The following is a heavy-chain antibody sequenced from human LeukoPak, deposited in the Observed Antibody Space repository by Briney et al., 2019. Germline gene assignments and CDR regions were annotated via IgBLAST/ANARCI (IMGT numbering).Heavy chain of an antibody. D-gene: IGHD5-18*01. CDR2: ISSNGGST. CDR1: GFTFSSYA. J-gene: IGHJ4*02. CDR3: TRPQPYDY. Sequence: PGGSLRLSCAASGFTFSSYAMYWVRQAPGKGLEYVSAISSNGGSTYYANSVKGRFTISRDNSKNSLFLQMNSLRAEDTAVYYCTRPQPYDYWGQGTLVTVSS. V-gene: IGHV3-64*01.